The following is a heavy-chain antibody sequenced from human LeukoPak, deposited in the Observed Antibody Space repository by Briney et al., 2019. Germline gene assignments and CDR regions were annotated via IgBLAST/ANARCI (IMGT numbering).Heavy chain of an antibody. J-gene: IGHJ4*02. V-gene: IGHV3-53*01. CDR1: GFTVSSND. CDR2: IYSGGST. D-gene: IGHD4-11*01. CDR3: AREYLGATVTLGY. Sequence: GGSLRLSCAASGFTVSSNDMSWVRQAPGKGLEWVSVIYSGGSTYYADSVKGRFTISRDNSKNTLYLQMNSLRAEDTAVYYCAREYLGATVTLGYWGQGTLVTVSS.